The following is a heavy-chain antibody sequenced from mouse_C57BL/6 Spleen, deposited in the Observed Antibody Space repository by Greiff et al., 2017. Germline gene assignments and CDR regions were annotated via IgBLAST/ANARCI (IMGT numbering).Heavy chain of an antibody. D-gene: IGHD2-4*01. CDR3: ASPSYDYDVLDY. V-gene: IGHV1-26*01. J-gene: IGHJ2*01. CDR1: GYTFTDYY. CDR2: INPNNGGT. Sequence: EVQLQQSGPELVKPGASVKISCKASGYTFTDYYMNWVKQSHGKSLEWIGDINPNNGGTSYNQKFKGKATLTVDKSSSTAYMELRSLTSEDSAVYYCASPSYDYDVLDYWGQGTTLTVSS.